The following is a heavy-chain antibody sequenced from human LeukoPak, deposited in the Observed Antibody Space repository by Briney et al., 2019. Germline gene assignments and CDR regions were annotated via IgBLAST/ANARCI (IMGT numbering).Heavy chain of an antibody. D-gene: IGHD1-7*01. CDR2: VSYDGSNK. V-gene: IGHV3-30*18. CDR1: GFTFSNAW. J-gene: IGHJ4*02. Sequence: GGSLRLSCAASGFTFSNAWMSWVRQAPGKGLEWVAVVSYDGSNKYFADSVKGRFTISRDNSKNTLYLQMNSLRAEDTAVYYCAKSALSYNWSYVPFDYWGQGTLVTVSS. CDR3: AKSALSYNWSYVPFDY.